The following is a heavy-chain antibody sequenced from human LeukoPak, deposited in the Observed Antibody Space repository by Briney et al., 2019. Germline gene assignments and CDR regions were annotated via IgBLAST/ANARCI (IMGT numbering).Heavy chain of an antibody. V-gene: IGHV1-8*03. CDR2: MNPNSGNT. J-gene: IGHJ6*03. CDR3: ARGKIAAQAPGYYYYYMDV. D-gene: IGHD6-13*01. CDR1: GYTFTSYD. Sequence: ASVKASCKASGYTFTSYDINWVRQATGQGLEWMGWMNPNSGNTGYAQKFQGRVTINRNTSISTAYMELSSLRSEDTAVYYCARGKIAAQAPGYYYYYMDVWGKGTTVTVSS.